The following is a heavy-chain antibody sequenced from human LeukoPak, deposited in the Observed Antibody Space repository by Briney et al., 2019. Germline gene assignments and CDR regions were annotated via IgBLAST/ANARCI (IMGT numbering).Heavy chain of an antibody. Sequence: PSETLSLTCTVSGGSISSSSYYWGWIRQPPGKGLEWIGSIYYSGSTSYNPSLKSRVTISVDTSKNQFSLKLSSVTAADTAVYSCARRFDYPNAFDIWGQGTMVTVSS. D-gene: IGHD3-16*01. V-gene: IGHV4-39*01. CDR1: GGSISSSSYY. CDR2: IYYSGST. CDR3: ARRFDYPNAFDI. J-gene: IGHJ3*02.